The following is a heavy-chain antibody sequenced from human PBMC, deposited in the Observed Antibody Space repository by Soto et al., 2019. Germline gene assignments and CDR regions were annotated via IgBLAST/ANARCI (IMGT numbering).Heavy chain of an antibody. J-gene: IGHJ4*02. V-gene: IGHV4-31*03. CDR2: TYYSGST. Sequence: QVQLQESGPGLVKPSQTLSLTCTVSDGSISSGGYYWSWIRQHPGKGLEWIGYTYYSGSTYYNPSLQSRGTISVDTSKNQFSLTLRYVTAADTAVYYCAREVRQGYGDYVRIDSWGQGTLVTVSS. CDR1: DGSISSGGYY. CDR3: AREVRQGYGDYVRIDS. D-gene: IGHD4-17*01.